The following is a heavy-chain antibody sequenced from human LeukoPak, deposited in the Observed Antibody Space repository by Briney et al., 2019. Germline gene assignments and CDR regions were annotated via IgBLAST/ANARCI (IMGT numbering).Heavy chain of an antibody. J-gene: IGHJ2*01. CDR1: GFTFSSYA. Sequence: GGSLRLSCAASGFTFSSYAMSWVRQAPGKGLEWVSGISGSGGSTYYADSVKGRFTISRDNSNNTLYLQMNSLRAEDTAVYYCAKDLNFWYFDLWGRGTLVTVSS. V-gene: IGHV3-23*01. CDR2: ISGSGGST. CDR3: AKDLNFWYFDL.